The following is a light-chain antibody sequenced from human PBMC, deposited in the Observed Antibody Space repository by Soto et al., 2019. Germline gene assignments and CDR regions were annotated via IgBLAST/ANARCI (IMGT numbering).Light chain of an antibody. V-gene: IGKV2-28*01. CDR3: MQALQIPWT. CDR2: LGS. CDR1: QSLLHSNGYNY. Sequence: DIVMTQSPLSLPVTPGEPASISCRSSQSLLHSNGYNYFDWYLQKPGQSRQLLIYLGSYRASGVPDRFSGSGSGTDFTLKISRVEAEDVGVYYCMQALQIPWTFGQGTKVEIK. J-gene: IGKJ1*01.